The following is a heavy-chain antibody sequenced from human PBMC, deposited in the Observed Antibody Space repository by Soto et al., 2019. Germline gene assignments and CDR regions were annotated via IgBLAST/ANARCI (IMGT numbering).Heavy chain of an antibody. Sequence: QVQLVQSGGEVKKPGASVKVSCKASGYTFTNFGFSWVRQAPGQGLEWMGWISPYSGNTDYAQRFQGRVTMTTDTTTTSSYMELRSLTSDDTAVYYCARIFGFGELRFYRYALDVWGQGTPVTVS. V-gene: IGHV1-18*04. J-gene: IGHJ6*02. CDR2: ISPYSGNT. CDR1: GYTFTNFG. CDR3: ARIFGFGELRFYRYALDV. D-gene: IGHD3-10*01.